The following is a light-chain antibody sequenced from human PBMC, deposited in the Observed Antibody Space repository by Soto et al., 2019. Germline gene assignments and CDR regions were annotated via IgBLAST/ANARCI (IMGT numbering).Light chain of an antibody. Sequence: EIVLTQSPGTLSLSPGEAATLSCRASQSVSSYLAWYQQKPGQAPRLLIYGASSRATGIPDRFSGSGSGTDFTLTISRLEPDDFAVYYCQQFGGSPQTFGQGTKVDIK. CDR3: QQFGGSPQT. V-gene: IGKV3-20*01. J-gene: IGKJ1*01. CDR1: QSVSSY. CDR2: GAS.